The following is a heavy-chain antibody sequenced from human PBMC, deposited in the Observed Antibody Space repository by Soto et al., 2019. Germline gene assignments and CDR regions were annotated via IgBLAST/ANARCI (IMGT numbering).Heavy chain of an antibody. CDR2: IGTAGDT. Sequence: GGSLRLSCAASGFTFSSYDMHWVRQATGKGLEWVSAIGTAGDTYYPGSVKGRFTISRENAKNSLYLQMNSLRAGDTAVYYCAKDQDGYSYGYDGYYYYGMDVWGQGTTVTVSS. CDR3: AKDQDGYSYGYDGYYYYGMDV. CDR1: GFTFSSYD. J-gene: IGHJ6*02. D-gene: IGHD5-18*01. V-gene: IGHV3-13*04.